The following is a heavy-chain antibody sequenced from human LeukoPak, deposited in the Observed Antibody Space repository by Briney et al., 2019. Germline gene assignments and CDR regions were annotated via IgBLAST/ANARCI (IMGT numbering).Heavy chain of an antibody. Sequence: PSENLSLTCTVSGGSITSYYWSWIQQPPWNGLDWIGYIYYSRTTNYNPSLKSRVTISVDTSKHQLSLQLSSVTAAATAVYYCARHEALHPFDYWGQGTLVTVCS. CDR2: IYYSRTT. D-gene: IGHD3-3*02. CDR3: ARHEALHPFDY. CDR1: GGSITSYY. J-gene: IGHJ4*02. V-gene: IGHV4-59*08.